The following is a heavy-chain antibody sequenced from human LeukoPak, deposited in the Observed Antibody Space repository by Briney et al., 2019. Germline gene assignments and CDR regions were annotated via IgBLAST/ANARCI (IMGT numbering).Heavy chain of an antibody. CDR1: GFTFDDYA. CDR3: ARDPVSGTTVFDY. D-gene: IGHD1-1*01. V-gene: IGHV3-9*01. Sequence: GGSLRLSCAASGFTFDDYAMHWVRQAPGKGLEWVSGISWNSGSIGYADSVKGRFTISRDNAKNSLYLQMNSLRAEDTALYYCARDPVSGTTVFDYWGQGTLVTVSS. J-gene: IGHJ4*02. CDR2: ISWNSGSI.